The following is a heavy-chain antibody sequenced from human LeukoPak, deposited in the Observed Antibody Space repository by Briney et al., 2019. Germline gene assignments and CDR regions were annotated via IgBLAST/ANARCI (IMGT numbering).Heavy chain of an antibody. CDR3: AREPPHYDYVWGSYRPTLDY. D-gene: IGHD3-16*02. J-gene: IGHJ4*02. CDR1: GGSFSGYY. V-gene: IGHV4-34*01. Sequence: SETLSLTCAVYGGSFSGYYWSWIRQPPGKGLEWIGEINHSGSTNYNPSLKSRVTISVDTSKNQFSLKLSSVTAADTAVYYCAREPPHYDYVWGSYRPTLDYWGQGTLVTVSS. CDR2: INHSGST.